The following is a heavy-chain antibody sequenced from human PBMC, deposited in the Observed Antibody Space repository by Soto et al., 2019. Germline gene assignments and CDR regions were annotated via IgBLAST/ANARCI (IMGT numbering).Heavy chain of an antibody. V-gene: IGHV5-51*01. Sequence: PGESLKISCKGSGYSFTSYWIGWVRQMPGKGLEWMGIIYPGDSDTRYSPSFQGQVTISADKSISTAYLQWSSLKASDTAMYYCARHGATAARAYYYYGMDVWGQGTTVTVSS. CDR2: IYPGDSDT. CDR1: GYSFTSYW. J-gene: IGHJ6*02. CDR3: ARHGATAARAYYYYGMDV. D-gene: IGHD6-6*01.